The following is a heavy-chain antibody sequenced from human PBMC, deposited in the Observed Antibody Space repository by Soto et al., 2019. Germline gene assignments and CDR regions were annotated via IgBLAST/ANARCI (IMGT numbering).Heavy chain of an antibody. CDR1: GGSFSGYY. Sequence: QVQLQQWGAGLLKPSETLSLTCAVYGGSFSGYYWSWIRQPPGKGLEWIGEINHSGSTNYNPSLKSRVTISVDTSKNQFSRKLSSVTAADTAVYYCARVVSGSFDYWGQGTLVTVSS. CDR3: ARVVSGSFDY. CDR2: INHSGST. V-gene: IGHV4-34*01. J-gene: IGHJ4*02. D-gene: IGHD3-10*01.